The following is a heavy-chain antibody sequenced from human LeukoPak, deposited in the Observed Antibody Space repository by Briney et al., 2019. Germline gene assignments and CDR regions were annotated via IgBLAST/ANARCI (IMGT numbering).Heavy chain of an antibody. Sequence: PSETLSLTCTVSGGSISSYYWSWIRQPPGKRLEWIGYIYYSGSTNYNPSLKSRVTISVDTSKNQFSLKLSSVTAADTAVYYCARRGGYSSSPIDPWGQGTLVTVSS. D-gene: IGHD6-6*01. CDR1: GGSISSYY. J-gene: IGHJ5*02. CDR3: ARRGGYSSSPIDP. V-gene: IGHV4-59*08. CDR2: IYYSGST.